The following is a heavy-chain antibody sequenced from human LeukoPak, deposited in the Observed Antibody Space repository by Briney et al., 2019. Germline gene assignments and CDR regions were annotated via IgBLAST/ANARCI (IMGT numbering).Heavy chain of an antibody. D-gene: IGHD4-17*01. CDR1: GGSTNNYH. J-gene: IGHJ4*02. Sequence: KPSETLSLTCSVSGGSTNNYHWSWIRQPPGKGLEWIGYISYTGSTNYNPSLKSRLTMSLDTSNNRFSLKLTSVTAADTAVYYCASQLYGDGSPFDFWGQGTLVTVSS. V-gene: IGHV4-59*01. CDR3: ASQLYGDGSPFDF. CDR2: ISYTGST.